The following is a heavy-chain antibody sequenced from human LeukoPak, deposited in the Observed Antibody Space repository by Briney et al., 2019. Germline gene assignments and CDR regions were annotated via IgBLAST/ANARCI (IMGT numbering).Heavy chain of an antibody. CDR2: IVDIGNT. CDR3: ARDSSPAALPYMDA. Sequence: PSETLSLACLVSGGSMKRSYWTWIRQAPGKGLEWIGNIVDIGNTSYSPSLKGRVTISPDTSKNQFYLRVTSVNAADRGLYFCARDSSPAALPYMDAWGKGTTVTVSS. D-gene: IGHD2-2*01. J-gene: IGHJ6*03. CDR1: GGSMKRSY. V-gene: IGHV4-59*01.